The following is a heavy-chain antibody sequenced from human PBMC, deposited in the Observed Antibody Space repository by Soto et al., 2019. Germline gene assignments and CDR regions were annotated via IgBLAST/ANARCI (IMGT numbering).Heavy chain of an antibody. J-gene: IGHJ4*02. Sequence: SETLSLTCTISGGSISNYYWTWIRQTPGKGLEWIGYVYYSGSTNYNPSLKSRVTISEDTSKSQFSLKVNSMTAADTAVYYCARYRREAVAGYTLDNWGQGILVTVSS. CDR3: ARYRREAVAGYTLDN. D-gene: IGHD6-13*01. V-gene: IGHV4-59*01. CDR1: GGSISNYY. CDR2: VYYSGST.